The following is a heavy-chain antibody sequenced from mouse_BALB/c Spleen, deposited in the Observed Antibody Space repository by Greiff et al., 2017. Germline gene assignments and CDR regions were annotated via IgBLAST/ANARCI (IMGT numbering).Heavy chain of an antibody. D-gene: IGHD1-1*01. Sequence: QVQLQQSGAELVKPGASVKLSCKASGYTFTSYWMHWVKQRPGQGLEWIGEINPSNGRTNYNEKFKSKATLTVDKSSSTAYMQLSSLTSEDSAVYYCARSITTVVANFDYWGQGTTLTVSS. J-gene: IGHJ2*01. CDR2: INPSNGRT. CDR3: ARSITTVVANFDY. CDR1: GYTFTSYW. V-gene: IGHV1S81*02.